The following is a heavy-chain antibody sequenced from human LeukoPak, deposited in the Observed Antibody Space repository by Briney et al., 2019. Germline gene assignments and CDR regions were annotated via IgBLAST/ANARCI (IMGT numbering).Heavy chain of an antibody. D-gene: IGHD5-12*01. Sequence: ASVKVSCKASGYTFTGYYMHWVRQAPGQGLEWMGWINPNSGGTNYAQKFQDRVTMTRDTSISTAYMELSRLRSDDTAVYYCARVSGYSGYDEGYWGQGTLVTVSS. J-gene: IGHJ4*02. CDR3: ARVSGYSGYDEGY. V-gene: IGHV1-2*02. CDR2: INPNSGGT. CDR1: GYTFTGYY.